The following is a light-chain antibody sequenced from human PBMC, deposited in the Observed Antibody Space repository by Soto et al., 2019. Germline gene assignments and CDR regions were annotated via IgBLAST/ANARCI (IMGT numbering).Light chain of an antibody. Sequence: TQSPSSLSASVGDRVTITCRASQSISSSYLAWYQQKPGQAPRLLIYGASSRATGIPDRFSGSGSGTDFTLTISRLEPEDFAVYYCQQYGSSPQTFGQGTRLEIK. CDR3: QQYGSSPQT. J-gene: IGKJ5*01. V-gene: IGKV3-20*01. CDR1: QSISSSY. CDR2: GAS.